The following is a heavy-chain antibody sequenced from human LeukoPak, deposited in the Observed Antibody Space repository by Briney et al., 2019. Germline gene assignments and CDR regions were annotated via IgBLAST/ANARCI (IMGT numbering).Heavy chain of an antibody. J-gene: IGHJ4*02. D-gene: IGHD1-26*01. CDR1: GFTVSSNY. CDR2: IYSGGST. CDR3: ARDEVGATFDY. Sequence: GGSLRLSCAASGFTVSSNYMSWVRQAPGKGLEWVSVIYSGGSTYYADSVKGRFTISRDNSKNTLYPQMNSLRAEDTAVYYCARDEVGATFDYWGQGTLVTVSS. V-gene: IGHV3-66*02.